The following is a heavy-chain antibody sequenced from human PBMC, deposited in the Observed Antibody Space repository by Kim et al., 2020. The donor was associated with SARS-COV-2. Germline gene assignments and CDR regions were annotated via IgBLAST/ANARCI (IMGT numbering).Heavy chain of an antibody. J-gene: IGHJ4*02. Sequence: GGSLRLSCAASGFTFSSYAMSWVRQAPGKGLEWVSAISGSGGSTYYADSVKGRFTISRVNSKNTLYLQMNSLRAEDTAVYYCAVVSRIGKPPKSWGQGTLVTVAS. CDR2: ISGSGGST. V-gene: IGHV3-23*01. CDR1: GFTFSSYA. D-gene: IGHD2-15*01. CDR3: AVVSRIGKPPKS.